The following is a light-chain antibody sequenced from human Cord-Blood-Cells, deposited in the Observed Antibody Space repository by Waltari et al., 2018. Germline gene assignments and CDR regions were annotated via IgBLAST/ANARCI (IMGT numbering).Light chain of an antibody. V-gene: IGKV4-1*01. J-gene: IGKJ1*01. CDR2: WAS. Sequence: DIVMTQSPDSLPVSLGERATINCKSSQRVLYSSNNKNYLAWYQQKPGQPPKLLIYWASTRESGVPDRFSGSGSGTDFTLTISSLQAEDVAVYYCQQYYSTPPTFGQGTTVEIK. CDR1: QRVLYSSNNKNY. CDR3: QQYYSTPPT.